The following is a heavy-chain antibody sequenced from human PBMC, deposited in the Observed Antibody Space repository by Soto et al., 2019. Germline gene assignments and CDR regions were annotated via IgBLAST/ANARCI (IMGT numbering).Heavy chain of an antibody. Sequence: QVQLRESGPGLIKPSQTLSLTCTVSGASIGTGDYFWTWVRQAPGKGLEWLASIYYNGSTYYNPSLESRVTISRDASKNQFSLRLTPVSAADTAVYFCAAKVVVVLSEYFQKWGQGTLVTVSS. D-gene: IGHD3-22*01. J-gene: IGHJ1*01. V-gene: IGHV4-30-4*08. CDR3: AAKVVVVLSEYFQK. CDR2: IYYNGST. CDR1: GASIGTGDYF.